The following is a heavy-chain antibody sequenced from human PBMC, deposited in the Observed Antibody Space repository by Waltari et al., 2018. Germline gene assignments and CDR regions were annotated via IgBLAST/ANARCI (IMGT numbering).Heavy chain of an antibody. CDR3: AKESVDYDSSGPKDY. J-gene: IGHJ4*02. V-gene: IGHV3-23*03. CDR2: IYSGGST. D-gene: IGHD3-22*01. CDR1: GFTFSSYA. Sequence: EVQLLESGGGLVQPGGSLRLSCAASGFTFSSYAMSLFLLPPGKGLEWVSVIYSGGSTYYADSVKGRFTISRDNSKNTLYLQMNSLRAEDTAVYYCAKESVDYDSSGPKDYWGQGTLVTVSS.